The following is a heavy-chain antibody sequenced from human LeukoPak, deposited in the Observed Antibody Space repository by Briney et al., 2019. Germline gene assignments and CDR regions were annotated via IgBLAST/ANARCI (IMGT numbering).Heavy chain of an antibody. CDR2: IKQDGSEK. J-gene: IGHJ4*02. Sequence: GGSLRLSCAASGFTFSSYGMSWVRQAPGKGLEWVANIKQDGSEKYYVDSVKGRFTISRDNAKNSLYLQMNSLRAEDTAVYYCASGMRATSDYWGQGTLVTVSS. CDR3: ASGMRATSDY. V-gene: IGHV3-7*01. D-gene: IGHD1-26*01. CDR1: GFTFSSYG.